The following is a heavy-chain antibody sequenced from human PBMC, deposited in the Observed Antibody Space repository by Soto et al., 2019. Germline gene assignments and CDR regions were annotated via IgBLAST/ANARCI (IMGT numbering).Heavy chain of an antibody. J-gene: IGHJ5*02. CDR3: XXXVSPNSRGWYTVLVRWFDP. CDR1: GGSISSSDYY. V-gene: IGHV4-31*03. CDR2: IYYRGSA. Sequence: QVQLQESGPGLVKPSQTLSLTCTVSGGSISSSDYYWSWIRQHPGKGLEWIGYIYYRGSAYYNPSLKSRGTISVDTSKNQFSLKVTSVTXAXTXXXXXXXXVSPNSRGWYTVLVRWFDPWGQGTLVTVSS. D-gene: IGHD6-19*01.